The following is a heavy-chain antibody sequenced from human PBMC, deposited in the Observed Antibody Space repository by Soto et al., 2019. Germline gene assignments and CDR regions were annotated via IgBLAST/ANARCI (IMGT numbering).Heavy chain of an antibody. V-gene: IGHV3-23*01. Sequence: GGSLRLSCAASGFTFSSYAMSWVRQAPGKGLEWVSAISGSGGSTYYADSVKGRFTISRDNSKNTLYLQMNSLRAEDTAVYYCAKDLFFRQEQLAPANDYWGQGTLVTVSS. D-gene: IGHD6-6*01. CDR2: ISGSGGST. CDR3: AKDLFFRQEQLAPANDY. J-gene: IGHJ4*02. CDR1: GFTFSSYA.